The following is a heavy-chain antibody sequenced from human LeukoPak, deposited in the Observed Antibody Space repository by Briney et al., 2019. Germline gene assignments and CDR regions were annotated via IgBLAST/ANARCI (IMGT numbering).Heavy chain of an antibody. CDR1: GGSISSYH. D-gene: IGHD3-10*01. V-gene: IGHV4-59*01. J-gene: IGHJ4*02. CDR3: VRVPGVHHTVRGVNLYHFDY. CDR2: IYYSGST. Sequence: PSETLSLTCTVSGGSISSYHWSWIRQPPGKELEWIGYIYYSGSTNYNPSLKSRVTISVDTSKNQFSLKLSSVTAADTAVYYCVRVPGVHHTVRGVNLYHFDYWGQGILVTASS.